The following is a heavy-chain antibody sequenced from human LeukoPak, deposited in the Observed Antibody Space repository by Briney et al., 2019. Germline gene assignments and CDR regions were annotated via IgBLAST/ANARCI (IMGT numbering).Heavy chain of an antibody. CDR2: ISYDGSNK. CDR1: GFTFSSYG. Sequence: GRSLRLSCAASGFTFSSYGMHWVRQAPGKGLEWVAVISYDGSNKYYADSVKGRFTISRDNSKNTLYLQMNSLRAEDTAVYYCAKEGTSYCSSTSCYWGYWGQGTLVTVSS. J-gene: IGHJ4*02. V-gene: IGHV3-30*18. D-gene: IGHD2-2*01. CDR3: AKEGTSYCSSTSCYWGY.